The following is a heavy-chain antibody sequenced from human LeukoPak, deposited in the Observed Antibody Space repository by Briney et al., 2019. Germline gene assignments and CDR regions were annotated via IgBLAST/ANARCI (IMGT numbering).Heavy chain of an antibody. Sequence: PGGSLRLSCAASGFTFSSYGMHWVRQAPGKGLEWVAVIWYDGSNKYYADSVKGRFTIPRDNSKNTLYLQMNSLRAEDTAVYYCARNSGGYYDDAFDIWGQGTMVTVSS. CDR1: GFTFSSYG. V-gene: IGHV3-33*01. J-gene: IGHJ3*02. CDR3: ARNSGGYYDDAFDI. D-gene: IGHD3-22*01. CDR2: IWYDGSNK.